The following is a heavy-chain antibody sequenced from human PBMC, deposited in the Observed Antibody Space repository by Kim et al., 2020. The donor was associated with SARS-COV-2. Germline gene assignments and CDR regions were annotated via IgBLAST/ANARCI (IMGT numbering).Heavy chain of an antibody. D-gene: IGHD4-17*01. J-gene: IGHJ4*02. CDR3: AKIVSDYGDCYFDY. Sequence: ADSVKGRFTNSRATSKNPLYRQMNSLRAEDTAVYYCAKIVSDYGDCYFDYWGQGTLVTVSS. V-gene: IGHV3-23*01.